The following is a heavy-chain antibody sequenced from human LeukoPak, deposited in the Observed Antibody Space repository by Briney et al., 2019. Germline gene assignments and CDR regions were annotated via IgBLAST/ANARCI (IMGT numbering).Heavy chain of an antibody. D-gene: IGHD4-17*01. CDR2: IYYSGTT. CDR1: GGSISSYY. CDR3: VRSKSGTYGWFDP. Sequence: SETLSLTCSVSGGSISSYYWSWIRQPPGKGLEWIGYIYYSGTTNYNPSLKSRVTISVDTSKNQFSLKVNSVTAADTAVYYCVRSKSGTYGWFDPWGQGTLVTVSS. J-gene: IGHJ5*02. V-gene: IGHV4-59*13.